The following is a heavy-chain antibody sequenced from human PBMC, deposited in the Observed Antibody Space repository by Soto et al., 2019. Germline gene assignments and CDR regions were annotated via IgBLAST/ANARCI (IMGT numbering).Heavy chain of an antibody. CDR1: GFTFSYG. V-gene: IGHV3-30*18. D-gene: IGHD2-15*01. CDR2: ISYDSSNK. Sequence: VQLLESGGGLIQPGGSLRLSCAASGFTFSYGIHWLRQAPGKGLEWVAYISYDSSNKFYGDSVKGRFTISRDNSKNTQFLQMNSLRAEDTAVHYCAKLVIGYCSGNTCDDYCGQGTLVAVSS. CDR3: AKLVIGYCSGNTCDDY. J-gene: IGHJ4*02.